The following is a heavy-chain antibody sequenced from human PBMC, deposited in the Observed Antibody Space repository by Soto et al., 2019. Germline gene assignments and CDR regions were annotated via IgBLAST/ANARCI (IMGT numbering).Heavy chain of an antibody. Sequence: PGGSLRLSCAASGFTFSSYAMSWVRQAPGKGLEWVSAISGSGGSTYYADSVKGRFTISRDNSKNTLYPQMNSLRAEDTAVYYCAKEGSRIVVVAATIDYWGQGTLVTVSS. D-gene: IGHD2-15*01. CDR1: GFTFSSYA. CDR3: AKEGSRIVVVAATIDY. V-gene: IGHV3-23*01. CDR2: ISGSGGST. J-gene: IGHJ4*02.